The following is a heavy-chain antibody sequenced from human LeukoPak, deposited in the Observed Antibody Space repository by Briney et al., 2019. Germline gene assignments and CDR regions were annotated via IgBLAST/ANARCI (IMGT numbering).Heavy chain of an antibody. CDR3: AGPVGFDY. D-gene: IGHD1-26*01. J-gene: IGHJ4*02. V-gene: IGHV3-23*01. CDR2: ISGSGDRT. Sequence: PGGSLRLSCAASGFTFSTYAMTWVRQAPGKGLEWVSTISGSGDRTYYAGFVKGRFTISRDNSKNTLFLQMNSLRAEDTAIYYCAGPVGFDYWGQGTLVTVSS. CDR1: GFTFSTYA.